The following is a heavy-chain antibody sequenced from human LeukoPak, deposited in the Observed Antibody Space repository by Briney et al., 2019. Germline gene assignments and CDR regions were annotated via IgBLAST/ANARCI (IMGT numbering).Heavy chain of an antibody. V-gene: IGHV4-39*01. Sequence: SETLSLTCTVSGGSISSSSYYWGWIRQPPGKGLEWIGSIYYSGSTYYNPSLKSRVTISVDTSKNQFSLKLSSVTAADTAVYYCARVPYYDFWSGPYYFDYWGQGTLVTVSS. J-gene: IGHJ4*02. D-gene: IGHD3-3*01. CDR2: IYYSGST. CDR1: GGSISSSSYY. CDR3: ARVPYYDFWSGPYYFDY.